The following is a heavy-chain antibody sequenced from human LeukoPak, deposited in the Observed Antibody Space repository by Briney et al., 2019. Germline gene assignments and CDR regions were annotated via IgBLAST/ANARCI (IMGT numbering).Heavy chain of an antibody. D-gene: IGHD3-10*01. Sequence: PGGSLRLSCAASGFTFSSYGMHWVRQAPGKGLEWVAFIRYDGSNKYYADSVKGRFTISRDNSKNTLYLQMNSLRAEDTAVYYCANPLLWFGELSLDYWGQGTLVTVSS. J-gene: IGHJ4*02. V-gene: IGHV3-30*02. CDR1: GFTFSSYG. CDR3: ANPLLWFGELSLDY. CDR2: IRYDGSNK.